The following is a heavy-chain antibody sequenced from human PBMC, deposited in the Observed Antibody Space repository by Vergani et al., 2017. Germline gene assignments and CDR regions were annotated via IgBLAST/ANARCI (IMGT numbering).Heavy chain of an antibody. CDR1: GFMFSNYW. Sequence: EVQLVESGGGLVQPGGSLRLSCAASGFMFSNYWMNWVRQAPGKGLEWVANIKQDGSEKYYVDSVRGRFTISRDNAKNSLYLQMNSLRAEDTAVYHRARPSAPGDYDALDIWGQGTMVTVSS. D-gene: IGHD4-17*01. CDR3: ARPSAPGDYDALDI. J-gene: IGHJ3*02. CDR2: IKQDGSEK. V-gene: IGHV3-7*01.